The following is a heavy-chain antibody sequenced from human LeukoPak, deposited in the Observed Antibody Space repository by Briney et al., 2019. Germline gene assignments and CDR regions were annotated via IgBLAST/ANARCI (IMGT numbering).Heavy chain of an antibody. CDR1: GGSISSYY. CDR2: IYYSGST. D-gene: IGHD2-8*01. V-gene: IGHV4-59*01. J-gene: IGHJ6*03. Sequence: PSETLSLTCTVSGGSISSYYWSWIRQPPGKGLEWIGYIYYSGSTNYNPSPKSRVTISVDTSKNQFSLKLSSVTAADTAVYYCARVSLTFCTNGVCYIPYYYYYMDVWGKGTTVTVSS. CDR3: ARVSLTFCTNGVCYIPYYYYYMDV.